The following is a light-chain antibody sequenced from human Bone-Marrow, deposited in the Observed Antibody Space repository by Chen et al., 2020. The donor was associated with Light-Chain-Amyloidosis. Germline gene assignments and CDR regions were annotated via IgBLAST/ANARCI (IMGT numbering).Light chain of an antibody. CDR1: SSNSGAGYD. Sequence: QSVLIQPPSVFGAPGQRVTISCTGSSSNSGAGYDVHWYQQLPGTAPKLLIYGNSNRPSGVPDRFSGSKSGTSASLAITGLQAEDEADYYCQSYDSSLSGSVFGGGTKLTVL. CDR2: GNS. V-gene: IGLV1-40*01. CDR3: QSYDSSLSGSV. J-gene: IGLJ3*02.